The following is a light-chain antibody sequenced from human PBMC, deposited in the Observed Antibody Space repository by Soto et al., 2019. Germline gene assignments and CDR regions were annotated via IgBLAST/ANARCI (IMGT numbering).Light chain of an antibody. J-gene: IGKJ4*01. CDR3: QQDGNSIT. CDR1: QSVSSSF. Sequence: IGLTHSPGTLSLYPWEIATLSCRATQSVSSSFLAWYQQRPGQAPRLLIFGASNRATGIPDGFSGSGSGTDFSLTISRLEPEDCAVYHCQQDGNSITFGGGTKVDIK. V-gene: IGKV3-20*01. CDR2: GAS.